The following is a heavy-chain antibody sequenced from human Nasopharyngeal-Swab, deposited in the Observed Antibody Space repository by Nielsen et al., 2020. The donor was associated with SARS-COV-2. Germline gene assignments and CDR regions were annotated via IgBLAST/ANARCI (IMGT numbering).Heavy chain of an antibody. J-gene: IGHJ5*02. Sequence: DRLLRAQGLEWMGRIDPSDSYTNYSPSFQGHVTISADKSISTAYLQWSSLKASDTAMYYCATLTVGGNNWFDPWGQGTLVTVSS. CDR2: IDPSDSYT. V-gene: IGHV5-10-1*01. CDR3: ATLTVGGNNWFDP. D-gene: IGHD4-23*01.